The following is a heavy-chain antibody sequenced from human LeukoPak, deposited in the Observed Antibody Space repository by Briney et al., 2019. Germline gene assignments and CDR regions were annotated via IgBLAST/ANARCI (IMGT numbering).Heavy chain of an antibody. J-gene: IGHJ3*02. Sequence: PSETLSLTCTVSGGSISSGGYYWSWIRQHPGKGLEWIGYIYYSGSTYYNPSLKSRVTISVDTSKNQFSLKLSSVTAADTAVYYCARDQGLGTDAFDIWGQGAMVTASS. CDR2: IYYSGST. V-gene: IGHV4-31*03. CDR1: GGSISSGGYY. D-gene: IGHD3/OR15-3a*01. CDR3: ARDQGLGTDAFDI.